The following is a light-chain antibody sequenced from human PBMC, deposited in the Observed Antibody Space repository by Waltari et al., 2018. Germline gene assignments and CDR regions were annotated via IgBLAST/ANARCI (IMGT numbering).Light chain of an antibody. Sequence: QAVLTQPPSASVTPGQRVTISCSGSSSNIGSNYVYWYQQLPGTAPKLLIYRNNQRPSGVPDRFSGSKSGTPASLAISGLRSEDEADYSCAAWDDSLSGVVFGGGTKLTVL. CDR3: AAWDDSLSGVV. CDR1: SSNIGSNY. V-gene: IGLV1-47*01. J-gene: IGLJ2*01. CDR2: RNN.